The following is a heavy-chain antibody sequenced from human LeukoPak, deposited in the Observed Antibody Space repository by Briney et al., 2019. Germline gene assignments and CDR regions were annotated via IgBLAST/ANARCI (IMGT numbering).Heavy chain of an antibody. CDR2: INTDGSAT. CDR1: GFTVRSTY. CDR3: AREPFEVSSY. Sequence: GGSLRLSCAASGFTVRSTYMSWVRQVPGKGLLWVARINTDGSATNYADSVKGRFTISRDNAKNTLYLQMNSLRAEDAAVYYCAREPFEVSSYWGQGTLVTASS. D-gene: IGHD3-3*01. J-gene: IGHJ4*02. V-gene: IGHV3-74*01.